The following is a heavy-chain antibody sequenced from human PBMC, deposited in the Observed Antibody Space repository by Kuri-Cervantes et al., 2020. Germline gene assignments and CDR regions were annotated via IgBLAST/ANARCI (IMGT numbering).Heavy chain of an antibody. Sequence: GESLKISCATSGFSFSDYSMTWIRQAPGKGLEWVSSITRRDNIYYADALQGRFIISRDNAKKSVSLQMNSLTVDDTGLYFCARDHRMEGLRGPNLCMDVWGKGTTVTVSS. CDR1: GFSFSDYS. D-gene: IGHD3-3*01. V-gene: IGHV3-69-1*01. CDR3: ARDHRMEGLRGPNLCMDV. CDR2: ITRRDNI. J-gene: IGHJ6*03.